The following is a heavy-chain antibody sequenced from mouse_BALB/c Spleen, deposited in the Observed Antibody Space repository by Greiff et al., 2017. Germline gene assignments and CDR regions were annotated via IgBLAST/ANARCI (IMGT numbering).Heavy chain of an antibody. CDR2: ISDGGSYT. CDR3: ARDRSPNFLYAMDY. V-gene: IGHV5-4*02. Sequence: EVQVVESGGGLVKPGGSLKLSCAASGFTFSDYYMYWVRQTPEKRLEWVATISDGGSYTYYPDSVKGRFTISRDNAKNNLYLQMSSLKSEDTAMYYCARDRSPNFLYAMDYWGQGTSVTVSS. D-gene: IGHD4-1*01. CDR1: GFTFSDYY. J-gene: IGHJ4*01.